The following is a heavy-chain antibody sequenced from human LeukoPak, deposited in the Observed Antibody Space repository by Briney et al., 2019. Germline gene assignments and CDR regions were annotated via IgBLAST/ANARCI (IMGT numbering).Heavy chain of an antibody. CDR2: ISSDGSNK. CDR3: ARPYYDSSGYYYWGNASDI. J-gene: IGHJ3*02. D-gene: IGHD3-22*01. V-gene: IGHV3-30-3*01. CDR1: GFTFSLYT. Sequence: PGGSLRLSCAASGFTFSLYTTHWVRQAPGKGLGWVALISSDGSNKYYADSVKGRFTISRDNSKNTLYLQMNSLRAEDTAVYYCARPYYDSSGYYYWGNASDIWGQGTMVTVSS.